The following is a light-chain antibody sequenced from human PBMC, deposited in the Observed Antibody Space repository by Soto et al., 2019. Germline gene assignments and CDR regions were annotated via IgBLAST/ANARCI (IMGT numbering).Light chain of an antibody. J-gene: IGKJ5*01. V-gene: IGKV1-5*01. CDR2: DAS. CDR3: QHYNSFPIT. CDR1: HNIERW. Sequence: IQMTQSPSTLSASVGDRVTITCWASHNIERWMAWYQQKTGQAPKLLIYDASQLETGVPSRFSGSGSGTDFTFTINSLQPEDAGTYYCQHYNSFPITFGQGTRLEIK.